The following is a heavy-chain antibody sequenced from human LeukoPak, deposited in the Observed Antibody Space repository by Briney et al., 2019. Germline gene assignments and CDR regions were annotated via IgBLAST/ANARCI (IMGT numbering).Heavy chain of an antibody. CDR1: GGSISSGGYY. CDR2: IYYSGST. CDR3: ARPRGYSSSWYRDEFDP. J-gene: IGHJ5*02. D-gene: IGHD6-13*01. Sequence: SETLSLTCTVSGGSISSGGYYWSWIRQHPGKGLEWIGYIYYSGSTYYNPSLKSRVTISVDTSKNQFSLKLSSVTAADTAVYYCARPRGYSSSWYRDEFDPWGQGTLVTISS. V-gene: IGHV4-31*03.